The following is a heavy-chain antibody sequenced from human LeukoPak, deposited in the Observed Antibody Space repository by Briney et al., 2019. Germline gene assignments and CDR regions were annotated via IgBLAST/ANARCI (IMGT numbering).Heavy chain of an antibody. CDR1: GFTFSNYA. V-gene: IGHV3-23*01. D-gene: IGHD1-1*01. J-gene: IGHJ4*02. Sequence: GGSLRLSCAASGFTFSNYAMNWVRQAPGKGLEWVSGISANGDTTYYVDSVRGRFTISRDNSKNSVFLQMNSLRAEDTAVYYCAKDASSGTYFDYWGQGTLVTVSS. CDR2: ISANGDTT. CDR3: AKDASSGTYFDY.